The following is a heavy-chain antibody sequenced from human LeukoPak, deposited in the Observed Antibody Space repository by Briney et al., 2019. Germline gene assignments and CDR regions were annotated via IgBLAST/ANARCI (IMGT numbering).Heavy chain of an antibody. J-gene: IGHJ4*02. CDR2: ISSSGSTI. D-gene: IGHD5-18*01. CDR1: GFTFSSYE. CDR3: ARVGYSYGDIDY. Sequence: AGGSLRLSCAASGFTFSSYEMNWVRQAPGKGLEWASYISSSGSTIYYADSVKGRFTISRDNAKNSLYLQMNSLRAEDTAVYYCARVGYSYGDIDYWGQGTLVTVSS. V-gene: IGHV3-48*03.